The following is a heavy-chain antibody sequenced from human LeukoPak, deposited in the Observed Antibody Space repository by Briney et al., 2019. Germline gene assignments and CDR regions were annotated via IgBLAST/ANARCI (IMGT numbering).Heavy chain of an antibody. D-gene: IGHD6-13*01. CDR1: GYTFTGYY. V-gene: IGHV1-2*06. CDR3: ARFDGYSSSWAFDY. CDR2: INPNSGGT. J-gene: IGHJ4*02. Sequence: ASVKVSCKASGYTFTGYYMHWVRQAPGQGLEWMGRINPNSGGTNYAQKFQGRVTMARDTSISTAYMELSRLRSDDTAVYYCARFDGYSSSWAFDYWGQGTLVTVSS.